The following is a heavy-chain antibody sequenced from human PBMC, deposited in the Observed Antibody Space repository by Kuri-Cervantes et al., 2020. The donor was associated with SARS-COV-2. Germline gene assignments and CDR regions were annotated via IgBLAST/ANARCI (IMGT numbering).Heavy chain of an antibody. CDR2: ISGSGGST. J-gene: IGHJ4*02. CDR1: GFTFSSYA. CDR3: AKDLGGSGWHPVDY. V-gene: IGHV3-23*01. Sequence: TCAASGFTFSSYAMSWVRQAPGKGLEWVSAISGSGGSTYYADSVKGRFTISRDNSKNTLYLQMNSLRAEDTAVYYCAKDLGGSGWHPVDYWGQGTLVTVSS. D-gene: IGHD6-19*01.